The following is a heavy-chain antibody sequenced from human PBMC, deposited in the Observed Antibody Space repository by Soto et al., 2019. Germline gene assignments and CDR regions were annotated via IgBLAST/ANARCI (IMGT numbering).Heavy chain of an antibody. D-gene: IGHD5-12*01. J-gene: IGHJ3*02. Sequence: GGSLRLSCAASGFTFSSYAMHWVRQAPGKGLEWVAVISYDGSNKYYADSVKGRFTISRDNSKNTLYLQMNSLRAEDTAVYYCARGNSGYDHDAFDIWGQGTMVTVSS. CDR2: ISYDGSNK. CDR3: ARGNSGYDHDAFDI. CDR1: GFTFSSYA. V-gene: IGHV3-30-3*01.